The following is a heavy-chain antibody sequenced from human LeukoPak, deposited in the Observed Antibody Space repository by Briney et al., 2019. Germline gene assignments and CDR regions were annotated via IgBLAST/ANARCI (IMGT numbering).Heavy chain of an antibody. D-gene: IGHD3-16*02. CDR2: ISDTLNYI. CDR1: GFSFTNSS. CDR3: ARSGYVYVWGIYRFAGGSDF. Sequence: GGSLRLSCVASGFSFTNSSMTWVRQAPGNGLEWVSSISDTLNYIYYADSVKGRFTISRDNAKNSLYLQMNSLRVEDTAVYYCARSGYVYVWGIYRFAGGSDFWGQGTLVTVSS. V-gene: IGHV3-21*01. J-gene: IGHJ4*02.